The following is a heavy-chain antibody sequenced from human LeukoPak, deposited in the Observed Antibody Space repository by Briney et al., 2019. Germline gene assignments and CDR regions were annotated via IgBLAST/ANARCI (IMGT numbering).Heavy chain of an antibody. CDR1: GYTFTGYY. CDR3: ARDTGGSLGFDY. Sequence: ASVTDSCKASGYTFTGYYMDWVRQAPGHGLEWMGWINPNSGGTNYAQNFQGRVTMTRDTSISTAYMELSRLRSDETAVYYCARDTGGSLGFDYLVQGTLVTVSS. J-gene: IGHJ4*02. CDR2: INPNSGGT. D-gene: IGHD2-8*02. V-gene: IGHV1-2*02.